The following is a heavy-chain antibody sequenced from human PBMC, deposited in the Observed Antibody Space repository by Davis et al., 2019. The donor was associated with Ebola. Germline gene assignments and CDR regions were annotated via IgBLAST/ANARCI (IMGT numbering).Heavy chain of an antibody. CDR2: ISSSGGTT. D-gene: IGHD3-3*01. J-gene: IGHJ4*02. Sequence: GGSLRLSCAASGFMFSNYAMSWVRQAPGKGLEWVSGISSSGGTTYYADSVKGRFTISREKSKDSLYLQMNSLRAEDTAVFYCAKQGYYGYYGDYWGQGTLVTVSS. CDR1: GFMFSNYA. CDR3: AKQGYYGYYGDY. V-gene: IGHV3-23*01.